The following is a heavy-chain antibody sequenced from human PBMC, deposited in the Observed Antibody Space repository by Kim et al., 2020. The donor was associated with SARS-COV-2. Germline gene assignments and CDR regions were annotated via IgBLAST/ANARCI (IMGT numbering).Heavy chain of an antibody. J-gene: IGHJ6*02. CDR3: ARGERIEYYGSGSYDYGMDV. CDR1: GYSFTSYW. V-gene: IGHV5-51*01. Sequence: GESLKISCKGSGYSFTSYWIGWVRQMPGKGLEWMGIIYPGDSDTRYSPSFQGQVTISADKSISTAYLQWSSLKASDTAMYYCARGERIEYYGSGSYDYGMDVWGQGTTVTVSS. CDR2: IYPGDSDT. D-gene: IGHD3-10*01.